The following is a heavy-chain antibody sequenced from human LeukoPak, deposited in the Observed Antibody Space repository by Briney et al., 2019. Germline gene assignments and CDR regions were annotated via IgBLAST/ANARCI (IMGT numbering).Heavy chain of an antibody. CDR3: ARVSTYFFASNPYSSSDWFDP. CDR2: INPRSGGT. J-gene: IGHJ5*02. D-gene: IGHD2/OR15-2a*01. CDR1: GYTFIGYY. V-gene: IGHV1-2*06. Sequence: ASVRVSCKASGYTFIGYYLHWVRQAPGQGLEWMGRINPRSGGTDFAQKFQGRVTMTRDTSINTAYMELSRLRSDDTAVYYCARVSTYFFASNPYSSSDWFDPWGQGTLVTVSS.